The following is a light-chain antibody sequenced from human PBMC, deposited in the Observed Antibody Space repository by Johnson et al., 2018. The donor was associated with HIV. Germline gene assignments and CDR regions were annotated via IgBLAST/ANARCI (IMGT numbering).Light chain of an antibody. J-gene: IGLJ1*01. CDR1: SSNIGNNY. CDR3: GTWDCSWGV. Sequence: QAVLTQPPSVSAAPGQKVTISCSGSSSNIGNNYVSWYQQLPGTAPKLLIYENNKRPSGIPDRFSGSKSGTSATLGITGLQTGDEADYYCGTWDCSWGVFVTGTKVTVL. CDR2: ENN. V-gene: IGLV1-51*02.